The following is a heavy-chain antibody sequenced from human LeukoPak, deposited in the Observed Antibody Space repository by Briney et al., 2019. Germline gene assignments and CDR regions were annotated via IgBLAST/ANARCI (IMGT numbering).Heavy chain of an antibody. CDR2: MNPINGNT. CDR1: GYTFTSYA. D-gene: IGHD3-9*01. V-gene: IGHV1-8*01. J-gene: IGHJ4*02. CDR3: ARGLATTTWTIAMTGLDH. Sequence: ASVKVSCKSSGYTFTSYATNGVQQAPGQGLEWMGWMNPINGNTGYAQKFQGRVTMTRDTSISTAYMELSRLSSEDTAVYYCARGLATTTWTIAMTGLDHWGPGTLVTVSS.